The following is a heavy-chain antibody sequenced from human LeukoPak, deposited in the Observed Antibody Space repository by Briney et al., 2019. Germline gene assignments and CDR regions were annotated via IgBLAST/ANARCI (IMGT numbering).Heavy chain of an antibody. Sequence: PGGSLRLSCAASGFTFRSHSMHWVCHAPGKGMEWVSGISAGGTRTYYADSVKGHFTIFRDDSKNTLYLQMNNLRVEGTAMYYCAKGPTVTTFAYWGRGALVTVSS. CDR3: AKGPTVTTFAY. CDR2: ISAGGTRT. CDR1: GFTFRSHS. J-gene: IGHJ4*02. V-gene: IGHV3-23*01. D-gene: IGHD4-17*01.